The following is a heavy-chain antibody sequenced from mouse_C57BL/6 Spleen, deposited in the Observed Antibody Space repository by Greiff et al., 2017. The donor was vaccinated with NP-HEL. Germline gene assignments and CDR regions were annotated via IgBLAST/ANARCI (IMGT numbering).Heavy chain of an antibody. D-gene: IGHD1-1*01. CDR2: ISSGGDYI. V-gene: IGHV5-9-1*02. CDR3: TSVITTVVATWYFDV. Sequence: EVKLVESGEGLVKPGGSLKLSCAASGFTFSSYAMSWVRQTPEKRLEWVAYISSGGDYIYYADTVKGRFTISRDNARNTLYLQMSSLKSEDTAMYYCTSVITTVVATWYFDVWGTGTTVTVSS. CDR1: GFTFSSYA. J-gene: IGHJ1*03.